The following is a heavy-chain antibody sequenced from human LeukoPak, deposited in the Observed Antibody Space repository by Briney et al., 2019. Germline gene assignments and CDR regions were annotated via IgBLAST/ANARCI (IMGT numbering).Heavy chain of an antibody. D-gene: IGHD3-10*01. CDR3: AKDHRSYGSGSYYNGDY. CDR1: GFTFSDYY. J-gene: IGHJ4*02. CDR2: ISSSGSTI. Sequence: GGSLRLSCAASGFTFSDYYMSWIRQAPGKGLEWVSYISSSGSTIYYADSVKGRFTISRDNAKNSLYLQMNSLRAEDTAVYYCAKDHRSYGSGSYYNGDYWGQGTLVTVSS. V-gene: IGHV3-11*04.